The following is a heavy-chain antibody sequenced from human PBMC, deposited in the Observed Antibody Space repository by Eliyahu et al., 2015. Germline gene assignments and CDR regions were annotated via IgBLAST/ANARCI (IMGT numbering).Heavy chain of an antibody. CDR1: EYTLTNHD. Sequence: QVLLVQSGAEVKKPGASVKVSCKASEYTLTNHDINWVRQATGQGLEWVGWMTPRNGNTGYAQKFQGRVTMTTDTSISTVYMELSSLRSDDTAVYYCARSITIYVPTENWYFDLWGRGTLVTVSS. J-gene: IGHJ2*01. CDR2: MTPRNGNT. D-gene: IGHD3-3*01. CDR3: ARSITIYVPTENWYFDL. V-gene: IGHV1-8*01.